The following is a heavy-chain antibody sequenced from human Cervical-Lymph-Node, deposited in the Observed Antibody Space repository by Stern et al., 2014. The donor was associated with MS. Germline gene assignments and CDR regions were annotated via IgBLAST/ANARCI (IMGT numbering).Heavy chain of an antibody. CDR3: ARDYGVYAFDY. D-gene: IGHD4-17*01. CDR1: GYSFTANW. CDR2: IYPGNSDT. Sequence: EVQLVESGAEVKKPGESLKISCKGSGYSFTANWIAWVRPMPGQGLAWMGIIYPGNSDTRSSPSFQGQVTISADKSISTAYLQWSSLKSSDTAMYYCARDYGVYAFDYWGQGTLVTVSS. V-gene: IGHV5-51*01. J-gene: IGHJ4*02.